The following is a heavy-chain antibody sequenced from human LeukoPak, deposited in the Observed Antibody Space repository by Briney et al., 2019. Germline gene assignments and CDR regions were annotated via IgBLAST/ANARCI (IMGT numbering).Heavy chain of an antibody. CDR3: ARASGRSTSSERTAFDI. V-gene: IGHV3-21*01. CDR2: ISSSSSYI. Sequence: PGGSLRLSCAASGFTFSSYSMNWVRQAPGKGLEWVSSISSSSSYIYYADSVRGRFTISRDNAKNSLYLQMNSLRAEDTAVYYCARASGRSTSSERTAFDIWGQGTMVTVSS. CDR1: GFTFSSYS. D-gene: IGHD2-2*01. J-gene: IGHJ3*02.